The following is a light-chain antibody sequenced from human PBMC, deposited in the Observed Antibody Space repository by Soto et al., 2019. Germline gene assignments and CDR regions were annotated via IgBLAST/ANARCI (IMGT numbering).Light chain of an antibody. CDR3: QQYYSFPWT. CDR2: GAS. CDR1: LTIGDS. V-gene: IGKV1-8*01. Sequence: IRMTQSPSSLSASIGDRVTITCRASLTIGDSLSWFQQKVGKPPTLLIYGASALQSGVPARFSGSGSGTDFTLTISCLQSEDFATYYCQQYYSFPWTFGQGTKVDIK. J-gene: IGKJ1*01.